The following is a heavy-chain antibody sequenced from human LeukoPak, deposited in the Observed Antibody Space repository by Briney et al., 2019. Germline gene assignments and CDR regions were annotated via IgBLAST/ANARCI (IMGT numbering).Heavy chain of an antibody. CDR1: GGSISSGSYN. V-gene: IGHV4-61*02. J-gene: IGHJ4*02. CDR3: ARGLMEYYDFWSGSSFDY. CDR2: IYTSGST. Sequence: SETLSLTCTVSGGSISSGSYNWSWIRQPPEKGLQWIGRIYTSGSTNYNPSLKSRVTISVDTSKNQFSLKLRSVTASDTAVYYCARGLMEYYDFWSGSSFDYWGQGTLVTVSS. D-gene: IGHD3-3*01.